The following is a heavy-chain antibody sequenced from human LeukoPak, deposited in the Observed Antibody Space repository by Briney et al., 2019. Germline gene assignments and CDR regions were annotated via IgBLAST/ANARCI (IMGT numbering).Heavy chain of an antibody. CDR2: INPSGGST. D-gene: IGHD2-8*01. Sequence: ASVKLSFTSPGYTFSSHYKHWVRQPPGQGLEWMGIINPSGGSTSYAQKFQGRVTMTRDTSTRTVYMELSSLRSEDTAVYYCARGGRMVNASTDDWGQ. J-gene: IGHJ3*01. CDR3: ARGGRMVNASTDD. V-gene: IGHV1-46*01. CDR1: GYTFSSHY.